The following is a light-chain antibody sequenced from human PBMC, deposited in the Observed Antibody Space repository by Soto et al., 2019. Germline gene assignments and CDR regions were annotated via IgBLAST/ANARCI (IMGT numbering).Light chain of an antibody. J-gene: IGKJ5*01. CDR3: QQVSSYPIT. CDR2: IAS. Sequence: DIRLTRSPSSLSASVGDRVTITCRASQGIRNYLAWYQQKPGRAPKLLIYIASTLQSGVPSRFSGSYSGTEFTLTITSLQPEDFATYYSQQVSSYPITFGQGTRLEIK. V-gene: IGKV1-9*01. CDR1: QGIRNY.